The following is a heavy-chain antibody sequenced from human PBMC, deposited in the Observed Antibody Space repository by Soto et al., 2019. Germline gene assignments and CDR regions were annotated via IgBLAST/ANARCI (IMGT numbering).Heavy chain of an antibody. CDR3: ASWLKGPDIGNYYYGMDV. CDR1: GGAFSDYA. V-gene: IGHV1-69*12. Sequence: QVQLVQSGAEVKKPGSSVKVSCKASGGAFSDYAFSWVRQAPGQGLEWVGGVMPIFRAPDYAQKFQGRVRMTADEFTRTAYVEMNSLRSEDTAVYYCASWLKGPDIGNYYYGMDVWGQGTTVTVS. J-gene: IGHJ6*02. D-gene: IGHD2-15*01. CDR2: VMPIFRAP.